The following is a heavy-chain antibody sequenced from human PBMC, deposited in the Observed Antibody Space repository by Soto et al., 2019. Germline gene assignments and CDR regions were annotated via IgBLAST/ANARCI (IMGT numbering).Heavy chain of an antibody. Sequence: SETLSLTCAVSGGSIVSGGYCFICIRQPPGKGLEWIGYIYHSGSTYYNPSLKSRVTISVDRSKNQFSLKLSSVTAADTAVYYCARDLDYNWFDPWGQGTLVTVSS. CDR3: ARDLDYNWFDP. J-gene: IGHJ5*02. CDR2: IYHSGST. CDR1: GGSIVSGGYC. D-gene: IGHD3-3*01. V-gene: IGHV4-30-2*01.